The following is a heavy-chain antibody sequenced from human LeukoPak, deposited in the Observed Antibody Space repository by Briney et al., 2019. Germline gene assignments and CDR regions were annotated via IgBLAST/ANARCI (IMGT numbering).Heavy chain of an antibody. D-gene: IGHD3-22*01. Sequence: GGSLRLSCAASGFTFGDYYMSWIRQAPGKGLEWVSYISSSGSTIYYADSVKGRFTISRDNAKNSLYLQMNSLRAEDTAVYYCARDPSGVITSFDYWGQGTLVTVSS. V-gene: IGHV3-11*01. CDR2: ISSSGSTI. CDR1: GFTFGDYY. CDR3: ARDPSGVITSFDY. J-gene: IGHJ4*02.